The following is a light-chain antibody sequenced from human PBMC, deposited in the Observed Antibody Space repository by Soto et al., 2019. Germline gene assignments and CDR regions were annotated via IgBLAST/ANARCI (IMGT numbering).Light chain of an antibody. CDR3: QQFNNWPLT. CDR1: QSVSNY. Sequence: EIVFTPSPVILSLSPGESATLSCRASQSVSNYLAWYQQQPGQAPRLLIYDASNRATGIPARFSGSGSGTDFTLTISSLQSEDFAVYYCQQFNNWPLTFGGGTKVDIK. V-gene: IGKV3-11*01. J-gene: IGKJ4*01. CDR2: DAS.